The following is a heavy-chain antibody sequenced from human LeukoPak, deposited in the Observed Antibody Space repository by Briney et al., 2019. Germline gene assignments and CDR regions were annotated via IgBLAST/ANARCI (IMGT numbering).Heavy chain of an antibody. D-gene: IGHD5-18*01. CDR1: GASISSCY. CDR3: ARDKSQLWFDY. CDR2: IYYSGNT. V-gene: IGHV4-59*01. J-gene: IGHJ5*01. Sequence: SETLSLTCTVSGASISSCYWSWIRQPPGKGLEWIGYIYYSGNTNYSPSLKSRVTISTDTSKNQFSLRLSSVTAADTAVYYCARDKSQLWFDYWGQGTLVTVSS.